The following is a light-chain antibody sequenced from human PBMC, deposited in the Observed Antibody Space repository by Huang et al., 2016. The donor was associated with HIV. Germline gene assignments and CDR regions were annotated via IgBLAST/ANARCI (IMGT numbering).Light chain of an antibody. CDR3: MQASHGAAT. CDR1: QSLVYGDGNIY. Sequence: DVLLTQSPLSLPVTLGQPAFITCKSNQSLVYGDGNIYLNWFHQRPGHSPRRLIYKLSKRDSGVPDRCSAGGSGTDFTLWISEVEAEDVGDYYCMQASHGAATFGQGTRVDIK. J-gene: IGKJ1*01. V-gene: IGKV2-30*01. CDR2: KLS.